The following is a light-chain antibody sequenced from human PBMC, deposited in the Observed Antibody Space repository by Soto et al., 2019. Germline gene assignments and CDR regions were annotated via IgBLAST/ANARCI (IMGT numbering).Light chain of an antibody. Sequence: EIVLTQSPATLSLSPGERATLSCRASQSISGNLAWYQQRRGQAPRLLIYDTSNRATGIPARFSGSGSGTDFPLTISRLEPEDFTVYYCQQRTNWPPLTFGGGTMVEIK. CDR1: QSISGN. V-gene: IGKV3-11*01. CDR2: DTS. J-gene: IGKJ4*01. CDR3: QQRTNWPPLT.